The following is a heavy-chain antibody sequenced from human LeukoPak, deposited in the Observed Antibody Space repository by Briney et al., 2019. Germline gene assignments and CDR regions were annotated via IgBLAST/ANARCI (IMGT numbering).Heavy chain of an antibody. D-gene: IGHD2-2*01. Sequence: GGSLRLSCAASGFTFSNYAMTWVRQAPGKGLEWVSGISGSGGRTYYADSVKSRFTISRDNSKNTLYLQMNSLRAEDTAVYYCAKGFSIVVVPAAMSYWGQGTLVTVSS. CDR2: ISGSGGRT. V-gene: IGHV3-23*01. CDR1: GFTFSNYA. J-gene: IGHJ4*02. CDR3: AKGFSIVVVPAAMSY.